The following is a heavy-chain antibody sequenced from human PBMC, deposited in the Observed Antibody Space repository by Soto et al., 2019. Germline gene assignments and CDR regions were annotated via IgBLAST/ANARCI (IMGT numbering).Heavy chain of an antibody. V-gene: IGHV3-30*18. J-gene: IGHJ4*02. CDR3: AKDTYFYESSGNYVFDY. CDR1: GFTFSSYS. D-gene: IGHD3-22*01. CDR2: ISHDGSNK. Sequence: GGSLRLSCAASGFTFSSYSMNWVRQAPGKGLEWVAGISHDGSNKHYADSAEGRFTISRDNYKSTVYLQMNSLRAEDTAIYYCAKDTYFYESSGNYVFDYWGQGALVTVSS.